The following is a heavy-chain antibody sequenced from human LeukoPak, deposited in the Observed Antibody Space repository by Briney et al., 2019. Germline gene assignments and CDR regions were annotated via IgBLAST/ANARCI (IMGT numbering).Heavy chain of an antibody. CDR1: GFTFSSYA. CDR3: ARGGRYYYDSSGLDY. V-gene: IGHV3-30-3*01. J-gene: IGHJ4*02. Sequence: PGGSLRLSCAASGFTFSSYAMHWVRQAPGKGLEWVAVISYDGSNKYYADSVKGRFTISRDNSKNTLYLQMNSLRAEDTAVYYCARGGRYYYDSSGLDYWGQGTRVTVPS. CDR2: ISYDGSNK. D-gene: IGHD3-22*01.